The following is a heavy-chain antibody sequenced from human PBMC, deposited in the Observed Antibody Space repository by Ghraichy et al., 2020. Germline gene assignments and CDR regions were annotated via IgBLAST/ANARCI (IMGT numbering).Heavy chain of an antibody. CDR1: GFTVSSNY. D-gene: IGHD2-15*01. J-gene: IGHJ5*02. V-gene: IGHV3-66*02. CDR3: ARDLFRGCSGGSCS. CDR2: IYSGGST. Sequence: GGSLRLSCAASGFTVSSNYMSWVRQAPGKGLEWVSVIYSGGSTYYADSMKGRFTISRDNSKNTLYLQMNSLRAEDTAVYYCARDLFRGCSGGSCSWGQGTLVTVSS.